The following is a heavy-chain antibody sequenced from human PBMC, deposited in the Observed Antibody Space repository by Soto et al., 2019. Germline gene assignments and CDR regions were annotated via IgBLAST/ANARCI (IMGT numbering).Heavy chain of an antibody. CDR3: ARVVVALGHWFDT. CDR2: ISAYNVNT. CDR1: GYTFTSYG. J-gene: IGHJ5*02. Sequence: QVQLVQSGGEVKKPGASVKVSCKASGYTFTSYGISWVRQAPGQGREWMGRISAYNVNTNYAQKLQGRVTMTTDTSTSTAYMELGRLRSDDAAVYYCARVVVALGHWFDTWGQGTLVTVSS. V-gene: IGHV1-18*01. D-gene: IGHD2-15*01.